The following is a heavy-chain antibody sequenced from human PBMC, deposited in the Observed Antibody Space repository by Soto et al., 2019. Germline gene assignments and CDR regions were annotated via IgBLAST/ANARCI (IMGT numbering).Heavy chain of an antibody. D-gene: IGHD5-12*01. Sequence: QITLKESGPTLVKPTQTLTLTCTFSGFSLSTSAVGVGWIRQPPRKALEWLALIYWDDDKRYSPSLRSRLTITEDTSKHQGVLTMTNMDPVDTATYYCAHHLEATNFDYWGQGTLVTVSS. CDR1: GFSLSTSAVG. CDR2: IYWDDDK. J-gene: IGHJ4*02. V-gene: IGHV2-5*02. CDR3: AHHLEATNFDY.